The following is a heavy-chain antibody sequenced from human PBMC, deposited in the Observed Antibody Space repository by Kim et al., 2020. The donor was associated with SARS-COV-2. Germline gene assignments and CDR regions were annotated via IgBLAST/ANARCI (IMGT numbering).Heavy chain of an antibody. J-gene: IGHJ6*02. CDR3: AKAGWGXXVAXXLYYGMGX. Sequence: GGSLRLSCAASGFTFSSYGMHWVRQAPGKGLEWVAVIWYDGSNKYYADSVKGRFTISRDNSKNTLYLQMNSLRAEDTAVYYCAKAGWGXXVAXXLYYGMGXWGQGTT. V-gene: IGHV3-33*06. CDR2: IWYDGSNK. D-gene: IGHD3-16*01. CDR1: GFTFSSYG.